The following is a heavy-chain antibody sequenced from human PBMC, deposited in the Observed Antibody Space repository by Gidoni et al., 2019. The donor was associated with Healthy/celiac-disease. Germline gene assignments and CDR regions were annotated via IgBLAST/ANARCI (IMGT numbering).Heavy chain of an antibody. CDR2: INHSGST. CDR3: ARPSGWYRSTGYFDY. CDR1: GGSSSGYY. V-gene: IGHV4-34*01. Sequence: QVQLQQWGAGLLKPSETLSLTCAVYGGSSSGYYWSWIRQPPGKGLEWIGEINHSGSTNYNPSLKSRVTISVDTSKNQFSLKLSSVTAADTAVYYCARPSGWYRSTGYFDYWGQGTLVTVSS. D-gene: IGHD6-19*01. J-gene: IGHJ4*02.